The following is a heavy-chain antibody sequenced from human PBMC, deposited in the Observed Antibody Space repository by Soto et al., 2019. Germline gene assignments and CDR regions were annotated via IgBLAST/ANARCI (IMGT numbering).Heavy chain of an antibody. J-gene: IGHJ4*02. CDR1: GYTFTSYG. Sequence: ASVKVSCKASGYTFTSYGISWVRQAPGQGLEWMGWISAYNGNTNYAQKLQGRVTMTTDTSTSTAYMELRSLRSDDTAVYYCARDRDYYGSGQHFYWGQGTLVTVSS. V-gene: IGHV1-18*01. D-gene: IGHD3-10*01. CDR2: ISAYNGNT. CDR3: ARDRDYYGSGQHFY.